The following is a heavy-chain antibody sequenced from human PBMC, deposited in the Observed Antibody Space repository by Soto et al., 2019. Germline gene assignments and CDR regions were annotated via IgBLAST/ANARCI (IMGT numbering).Heavy chain of an antibody. CDR3: ARDAKWLIINGNWFDS. D-gene: IGHD5-12*01. CDR1: GGTFSSYA. CDR2: ISGSNGAT. J-gene: IGHJ5*01. V-gene: IGHV1-18*01. Sequence: ASVKVSCKASGGTFSSYAISWVRQAPGQGLEWMGWISGSNGATNYAQRFQGRVSLTTDTSTNTAYMELRSLRLDDTAVYYCARDAKWLIINGNWFDSWGQGTRVTVSS.